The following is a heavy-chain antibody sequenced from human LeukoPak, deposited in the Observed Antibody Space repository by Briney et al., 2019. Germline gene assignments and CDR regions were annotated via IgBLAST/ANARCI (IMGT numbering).Heavy chain of an antibody. CDR2: ISGSGGST. CDR1: GFTFSSYV. D-gene: IGHD3-3*01. V-gene: IGHV3-23*01. CDR3: AKLLGIWSGYTFDY. Sequence: GGSLRLSCAASGFTFSSYVMSWVRQAPGKGLEWVSAISGSGGSTYYADSVKGRFTISRDNSKNTLYLQMNSLRAEDTAVYYCAKLLGIWSGYTFDYWGQGTLVTVSS. J-gene: IGHJ4*02.